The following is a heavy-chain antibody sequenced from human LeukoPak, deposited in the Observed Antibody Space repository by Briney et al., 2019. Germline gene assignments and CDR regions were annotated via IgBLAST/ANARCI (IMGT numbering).Heavy chain of an antibody. Sequence: SETLSLTCTVSGGSISSYYWSWIRQPPGKGLEWIGYIYYSGSTNYNPSLKSRVTISVDTSKNQFSLKLSSVTAADTAVYYCARRLRQLVNWFDPWGQGTLVTVSS. CDR1: GGSISSYY. J-gene: IGHJ5*02. CDR2: IYYSGST. D-gene: IGHD5-18*01. CDR3: ARRLRQLVNWFDP. V-gene: IGHV4-59*01.